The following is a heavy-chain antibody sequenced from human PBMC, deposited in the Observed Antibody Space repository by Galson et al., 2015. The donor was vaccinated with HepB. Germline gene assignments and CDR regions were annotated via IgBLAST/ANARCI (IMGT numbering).Heavy chain of an antibody. J-gene: IGHJ4*02. V-gene: IGHV3-30*04. D-gene: IGHD6-19*01. Sequence: SLRLSCAASGSTSSSFALHWVRQAPGKGLGWVAVISYDGSNKYYADSVKGRFTISRDNSKNTLYLQMNSLRAEDTAVYYCAKGVSGWYFDYWGQGTLVTVSS. CDR3: AKGVSGWYFDY. CDR2: ISYDGSNK. CDR1: GSTSSSFA.